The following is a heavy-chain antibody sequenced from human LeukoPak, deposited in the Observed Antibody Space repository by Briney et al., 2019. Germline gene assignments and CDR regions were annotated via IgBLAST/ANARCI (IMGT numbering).Heavy chain of an antibody. CDR2: ISGSGGGT. CDR1: GFSFSFYG. D-gene: IGHD6-13*01. J-gene: IGHJ4*02. CDR3: AKDRYSSSWYWDY. V-gene: IGHV3-23*01. Sequence: GGSLRLSCAASGFSFSFYGMHCVRQAPGKGLEWVSGISGSGGGTYYADSVKGRFTISRDNSKNTLYLQMNSLRVDDTAVYYCAKDRYSSSWYWDYWGQGTLVTLSS.